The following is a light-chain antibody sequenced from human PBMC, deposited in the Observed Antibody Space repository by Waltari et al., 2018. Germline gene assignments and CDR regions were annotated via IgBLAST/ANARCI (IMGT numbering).Light chain of an antibody. CDR1: TSKLGNNY. CDR2: DNN. J-gene: IGLJ3*02. CDR3: GTWESSLSAWV. V-gene: IGLV1-51*01. Sequence: QSVLTQPPAVSSAPGQKVTTSFSGSTSKLGNNYVSWYQQPPGTAPKLLIYDNNKRPSGIPDRFSGSKSATSATLGITGLQTGDEADYYCGTWESSLSAWVFGGGTKLTVL.